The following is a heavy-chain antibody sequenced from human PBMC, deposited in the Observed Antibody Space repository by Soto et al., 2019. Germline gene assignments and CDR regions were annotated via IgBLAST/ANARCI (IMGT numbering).Heavy chain of an antibody. D-gene: IGHD6-19*01. CDR2: IYPGDSDT. V-gene: IGHV5-51*01. Sequence: PGESLKISCKGSGYNFSNLWTEWVRQMPGKGLEWMGIIYPGDSDTRYSPSFRGQVNISADKSISTTYLQWSSLKASDTALYYCARSLRRVAAAGDAFDIWGQGTMVTVSS. CDR1: GYNFSNLW. CDR3: ARSLRRVAAAGDAFDI. J-gene: IGHJ3*02.